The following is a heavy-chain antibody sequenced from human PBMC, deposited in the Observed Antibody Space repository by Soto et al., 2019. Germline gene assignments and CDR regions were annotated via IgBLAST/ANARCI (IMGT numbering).Heavy chain of an antibody. CDR1: GFTFSSYA. CDR3: ARDRAQQQPYFQH. Sequence: GGSLRLSCAASGFTFSSYAMHWVRQAPGKGLEWVAAISYDGSNKYYADSVKGRFTISRDNSKNTLYLQMNSLRAEDTAVYYCARDRAQQQPYFQHSGQGTLVTVSS. V-gene: IGHV3-30-3*01. J-gene: IGHJ1*01. CDR2: ISYDGSNK. D-gene: IGHD6-13*01.